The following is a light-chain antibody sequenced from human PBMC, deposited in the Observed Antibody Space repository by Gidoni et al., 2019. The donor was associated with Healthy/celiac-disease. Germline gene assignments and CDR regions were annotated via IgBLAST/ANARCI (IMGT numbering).Light chain of an antibody. J-gene: IGKJ2*01. CDR2: GAS. V-gene: IGKV3-15*01. Sequence: EIVMTQSPATLSVSPGERATLSCRASQSVSSNLAWYQQKPGQAPRLLIYGASTRATGIPARFSGSGSGTEFTLTISSLQSEDFAVYYCQHLGQGTKLEIK. CDR3: QH. CDR1: QSVSSN.